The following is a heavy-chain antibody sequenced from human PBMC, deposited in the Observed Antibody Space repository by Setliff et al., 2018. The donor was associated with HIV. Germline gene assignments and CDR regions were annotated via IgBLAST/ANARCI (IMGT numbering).Heavy chain of an antibody. CDR2: IIPILGIA. CDR1: GGTFSSYA. J-gene: IGHJ4*02. D-gene: IGHD3-22*01. V-gene: IGHV1-69*10. CDR3: ARDYSPTFYYYDSSGTFDY. Sequence: SVKVSCKASGGTFSSYAISWVRQAPGQGLEWMGGIIPILGIANYAQKFQGRVTITADESTSTAYMGLSSLRSEDTAVYYRARDYSPTFYYYDSSGTFDYWGQGTLVTVSS.